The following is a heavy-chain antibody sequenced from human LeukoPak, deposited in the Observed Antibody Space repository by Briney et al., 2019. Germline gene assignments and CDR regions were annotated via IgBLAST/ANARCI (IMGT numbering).Heavy chain of an antibody. CDR2: TYYRSKWYN. D-gene: IGHD3-16*01. CDR1: GDSVSSNSAA. Sequence: SQTLSLTCAISGDSVSSNSAAWNWIRQSPSRGLEWLGRTYYRSKWYNDYAVSVKSRITINPDTSKNQFSMKLSSVTAADTAVYYCARHSLVTMITFGGVYDYWGQGTLVTVSS. J-gene: IGHJ4*02. CDR3: ARHSLVTMITFGGVYDY. V-gene: IGHV6-1*01.